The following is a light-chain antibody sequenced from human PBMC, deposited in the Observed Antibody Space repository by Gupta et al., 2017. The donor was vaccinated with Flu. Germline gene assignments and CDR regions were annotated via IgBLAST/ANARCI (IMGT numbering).Light chain of an antibody. J-gene: IGKJ2*01. CDR3: QQYNDWPLT. Sequence: PPTLSVAPGETPTLACRASESLNSNSACYQQNPVQAPRLLIYGASTTATGMPARFSGSGSGTEFTLTISSLQSEDFAVYYCQQYNDWPLTFGQGTKLEIK. CDR1: ESLNSN. CDR2: GAS. V-gene: IGKV3-15*01.